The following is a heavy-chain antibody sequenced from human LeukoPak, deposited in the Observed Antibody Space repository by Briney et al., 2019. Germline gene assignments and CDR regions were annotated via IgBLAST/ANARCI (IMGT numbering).Heavy chain of an antibody. Sequence: ASVTVSFKASGYTFTSYGISWVRQAPGQGLEWMGWISAYNGNTNYAQKLQGRVTMTTDTSTSTAYMELRSLRSDDTAVYYCARAGIVVVVAATTDAFDIWGQGTMVTVSS. CDR3: ARAGIVVVVAATTDAFDI. D-gene: IGHD2-15*01. J-gene: IGHJ3*02. CDR1: GYTFTSYG. V-gene: IGHV1-18*04. CDR2: ISAYNGNT.